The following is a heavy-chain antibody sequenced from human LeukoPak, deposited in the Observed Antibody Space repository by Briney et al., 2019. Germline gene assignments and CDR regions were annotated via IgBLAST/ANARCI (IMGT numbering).Heavy chain of an antibody. Sequence: SETLSLTCTVSGGSISSYYWSWIRQPPWKGLEWIGYIYYSGSTNYNPSLKSRVTISVDTSKNQFSLKLSSVTAADTAVYYCARHLRYFRDSGMDVWGQGTTVTVSS. J-gene: IGHJ6*02. CDR3: ARHLRYFRDSGMDV. CDR1: GGSISSYY. V-gene: IGHV4-59*08. CDR2: IYYSGST. D-gene: IGHD3-9*01.